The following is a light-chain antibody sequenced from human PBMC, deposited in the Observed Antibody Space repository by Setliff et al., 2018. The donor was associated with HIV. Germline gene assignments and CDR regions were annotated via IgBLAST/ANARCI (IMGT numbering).Light chain of an antibody. Sequence: SALTQPASVSGSPGQSITTSCTGTSSDIGGYNYVSWYQQHPGKAPKLMIYDVSNRPSGVSNRFSGSKSGNTASLTISGLQAEDEADYYCSSYTSSSTLPFVFGTGTKVTV. V-gene: IGLV2-14*03. CDR2: DVS. CDR1: SSDIGGYNY. CDR3: SSYTSSSTLPFV. J-gene: IGLJ1*01.